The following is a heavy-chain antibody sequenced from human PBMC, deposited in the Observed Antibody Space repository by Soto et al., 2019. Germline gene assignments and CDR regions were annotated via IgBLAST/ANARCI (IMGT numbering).Heavy chain of an antibody. CDR1: GFTFTNSD. Sequence: QMQLVQSGPEVKKPGTSVKVSCKASGFTFTNSDIQWVRQARGQRIEWIGWIVVGSGNTNYAQKFQERLTITRDMSTSTAYMELSSLRSEDTAIYYCAARPGYYTYYYYMDVWGKGTTVTVSS. D-gene: IGHD3-3*01. J-gene: IGHJ6*03. CDR2: IVVGSGNT. V-gene: IGHV1-58*02. CDR3: AARPGYYTYYYYMDV.